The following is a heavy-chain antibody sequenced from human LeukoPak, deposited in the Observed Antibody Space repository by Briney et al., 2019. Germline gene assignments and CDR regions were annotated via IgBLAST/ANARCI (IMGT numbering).Heavy chain of an antibody. CDR3: AKHQQIYGDSLMDV. CDR1: GFTFSSYA. Sequence: GGSLRLSCAASGFTFSSYAMSWVRQAPGKGLEWVSTISGSGGRTYYTDSVKGRFTISRDNSKNTPFLQMNSLRAEDTAIYYCAKHQQIYGDSLMDVWGQGTTVTVSS. D-gene: IGHD4-17*01. CDR2: ISGSGGRT. J-gene: IGHJ6*02. V-gene: IGHV3-23*01.